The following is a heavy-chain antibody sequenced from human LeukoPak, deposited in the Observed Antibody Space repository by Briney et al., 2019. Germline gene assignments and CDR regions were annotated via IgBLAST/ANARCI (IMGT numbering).Heavy chain of an antibody. CDR2: IWYDGSNK. Sequence: GRSLRLSCAASGFTFSSYGMHWVRQAPGKGLEWVAVIWYDGSNKYYADSVKGRFTISRDNSKNTLYLQMNSLRAEDTAVYYCARDFVGGAKRKPPDYYYYGRDVWGQGTTVTVSS. J-gene: IGHJ6*02. D-gene: IGHD1-26*01. CDR1: GFTFSSYG. V-gene: IGHV3-33*08. CDR3: ARDFVGGAKRKPPDYYYYGRDV.